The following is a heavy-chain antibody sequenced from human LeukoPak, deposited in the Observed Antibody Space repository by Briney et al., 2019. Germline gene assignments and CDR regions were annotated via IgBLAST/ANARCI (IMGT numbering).Heavy chain of an antibody. CDR2: IWYDGSTK. V-gene: IGHV3-33*01. Sequence: GGSLRLSCAASGFTFSSFGMHWVRQSPGKGLEWVAVIWYDGSTKVYADSVKGRFTISRDNSRNTLYLQVNSLRAEDTAVYYCARDRYSSMWSVFEYWGQGAVVTVSS. J-gene: IGHJ4*02. CDR3: ARDRYSSMWSVFEY. D-gene: IGHD6-13*01. CDR1: GFTFSSFG.